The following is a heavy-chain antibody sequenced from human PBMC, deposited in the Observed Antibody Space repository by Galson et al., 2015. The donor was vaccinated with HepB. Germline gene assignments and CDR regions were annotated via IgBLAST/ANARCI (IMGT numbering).Heavy chain of an antibody. V-gene: IGHV1-3*01. J-gene: IGHJ3*02. CDR3: ARGLSPIFGVVTIFDAFDI. CDR2: INAGNGNT. Sequence: SVKVSCKASGYTFTSYAMHWVRQAPGQRLEWMGWINAGNGNTKYSQKFQGRVTITRDTSASTAYMELSSLRSEDTAVYYCARGLSPIFGVVTIFDAFDIWGQGTMVTVSS. CDR1: GYTFTSYA. D-gene: IGHD3-3*01.